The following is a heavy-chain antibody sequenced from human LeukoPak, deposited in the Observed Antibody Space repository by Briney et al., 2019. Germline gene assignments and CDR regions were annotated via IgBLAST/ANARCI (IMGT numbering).Heavy chain of an antibody. CDR2: IIPIFGTA. J-gene: IGHJ4*02. CDR1: GGTFSSYA. Sequence: SVKVSCKASGGTFSSYAISWVRQAPGQGREWMGRIIPIFGTANYAQKFQGRDTITTDESTSTAYLELSSLRSEDTAVYYCARDFDDYYDSSYFDYWGQGTLVTVSS. CDR3: ARDFDDYYDSSYFDY. V-gene: IGHV1-69*05. D-gene: IGHD3-22*01.